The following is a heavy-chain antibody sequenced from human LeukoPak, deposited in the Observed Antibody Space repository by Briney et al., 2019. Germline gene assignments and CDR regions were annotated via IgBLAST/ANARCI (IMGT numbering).Heavy chain of an antibody. CDR3: AKHHRDTMIVPY. CDR2: ISGSGGST. Sequence: GGSLRLSCSASGFTFNSHSMSWVRQAPGKGLEWVSAISGSGGSTYLADFVKGRFTIFRDNSKKPLYLQMNSLRAEDQAVYLLAKHHRDTMIVPYWGQGTLVTVSS. D-gene: IGHD3-22*01. V-gene: IGHV3-23*01. CDR1: GFTFNSHS. J-gene: IGHJ4*02.